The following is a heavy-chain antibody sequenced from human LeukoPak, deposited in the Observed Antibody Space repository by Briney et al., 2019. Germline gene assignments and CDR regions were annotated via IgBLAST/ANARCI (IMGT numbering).Heavy chain of an antibody. V-gene: IGHV4-34*01. CDR3: ARGIGNSGLYYYYYMDV. CDR2: INHSGST. CDR1: GFTFGDYA. D-gene: IGHD4-23*01. J-gene: IGHJ6*03. Sequence: GSLRLSCTASGFTFGDYAMSWIRQPPGKGLEWIGEINHSGSTNYNPSLKSRVTISVDTSKNQFSLKLSSVTAADTAVYYCARGIGNSGLYYYYYMDVWGKGTTVTVSS.